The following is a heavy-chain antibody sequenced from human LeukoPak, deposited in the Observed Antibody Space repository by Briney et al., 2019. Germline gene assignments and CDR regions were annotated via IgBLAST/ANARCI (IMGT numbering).Heavy chain of an antibody. CDR3: ARDAAMVRGVIRSYFDY. V-gene: IGHV3-30-3*01. J-gene: IGHJ4*02. CDR1: GFTFSNYP. CDR2: ISYDGSNK. D-gene: IGHD3-10*01. Sequence: GGSLRLSCAVSGFTFSNYPMHWVRQAPGKGLEWVAVISYDGSNKYYADSVKGRFTISRDNSKNTLYLQMNSLRAEDTAVYYCARDAAMVRGVIRSYFDYWGQGTLVTVSS.